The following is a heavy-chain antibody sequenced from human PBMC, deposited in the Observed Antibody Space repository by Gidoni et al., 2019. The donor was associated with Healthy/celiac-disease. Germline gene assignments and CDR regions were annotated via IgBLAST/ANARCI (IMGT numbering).Heavy chain of an antibody. Sequence: EVQLVQSGAEVKKPGESLKISCKGSGYSFTSYWIGWVRQMPGKGLEWLGIIYPGDSDTRSSPSFQGQVTISAAKSISTAYLQWSSLKASDTAMYSCARRCEGRWQSRHWYFDLWGRGTLVTVSS. J-gene: IGHJ2*01. V-gene: IGHV5-51*01. CDR3: ARRCEGRWQSRHWYFDL. CDR1: GYSFTSYW. D-gene: IGHD4-17*01. CDR2: IYPGDSDT.